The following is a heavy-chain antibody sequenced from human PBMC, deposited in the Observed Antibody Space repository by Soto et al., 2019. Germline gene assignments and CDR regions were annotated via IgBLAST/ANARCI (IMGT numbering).Heavy chain of an antibody. J-gene: IGHJ6*02. V-gene: IGHV3-33*01. CDR2: IWYDGSNK. Sequence: QVQRVESGGGVVQPGRSLRLSCAASGFTFRSYAMHWVRQAPGKGLEWVAVIWYDGSNKYYADSVKCRFTISRDNSKNTLYLQMNSLRTEDPAVYYCARDHGGSCYFCMDVWGQGTTVTVSS. CDR3: ARDHGGSCYFCMDV. CDR1: GFTFRSYA. D-gene: IGHD2-15*01.